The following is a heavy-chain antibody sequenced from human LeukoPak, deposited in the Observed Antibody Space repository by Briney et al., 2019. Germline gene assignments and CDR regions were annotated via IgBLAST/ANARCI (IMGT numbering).Heavy chain of an antibody. CDR2: IIPIFGTA. CDR3: ARDDQWLSTGYYYYGMDV. V-gene: IGHV1-69*13. CDR1: GYPFSAHF. J-gene: IGHJ6*02. D-gene: IGHD6-19*01. Sequence: SVRVSCKASGYPFSAHFLNWVRQAPGQGLEWMGGIIPIFGTANYAQKFQGRVTITADESTSTAYMELSSLRSEDTAVYYCARDDQWLSTGYYYYGMDVWGQGTTVTVSS.